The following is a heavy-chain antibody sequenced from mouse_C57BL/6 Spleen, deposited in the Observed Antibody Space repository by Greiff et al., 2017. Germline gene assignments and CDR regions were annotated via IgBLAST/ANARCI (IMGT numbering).Heavy chain of an antibody. V-gene: IGHV10-1*01. CDR2: IRSKSNNYAT. Sequence: EVKLVESGGGLVQPKGSLKLSCAASGFSFNTYAMNWVRQAPGKGLEWVARIRSKSNNYATYYADSVKDRFTISRDDSESMLYLQMNNLKTEDTAMYYCVRHEGANWGYYYAMDYWGQGTSVTVSS. D-gene: IGHD4-1*01. CDR3: VRHEGANWGYYYAMDY. J-gene: IGHJ4*01. CDR1: GFSFNTYA.